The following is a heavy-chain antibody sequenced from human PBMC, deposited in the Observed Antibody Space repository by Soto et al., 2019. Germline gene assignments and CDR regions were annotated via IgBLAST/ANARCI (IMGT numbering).Heavy chain of an antibody. CDR3: ARSYYDILTGYYPYYYYGMDV. D-gene: IGHD3-9*01. CDR1: GGSISSSSYY. CDR2: IYYSGST. V-gene: IGHV4-39*01. J-gene: IGHJ6*02. Sequence: SETLSLTCTVSGGSISSSSYYWGLIRQPPGKGLEWIGRIYYSGSTYYNPSLKSRVTISVDTSKNQFSLKLSSVTAADTAVYYCARSYYDILTGYYPYYYYGMDVWGQGTTVTVSS.